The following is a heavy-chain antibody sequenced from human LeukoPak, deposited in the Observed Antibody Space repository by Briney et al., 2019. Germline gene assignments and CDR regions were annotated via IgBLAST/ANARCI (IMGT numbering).Heavy chain of an antibody. CDR3: AKGKETAAMYPIDAFDI. Sequence: GGSLRLSCAASGFTFSSYGMHWVRQAPGKGLEWVAFIRYDGSNKYYADSVKGRFTISRDNSKNTLYLQMNSLRAEDTAVYYCAKGKETAAMYPIDAFDIWGQGTMVTVSS. D-gene: IGHD2-2*01. V-gene: IGHV3-30*02. CDR2: IRYDGSNK. CDR1: GFTFSSYG. J-gene: IGHJ3*02.